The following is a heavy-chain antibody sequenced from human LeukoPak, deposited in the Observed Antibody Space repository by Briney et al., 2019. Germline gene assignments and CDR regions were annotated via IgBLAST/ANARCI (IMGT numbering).Heavy chain of an antibody. CDR2: ISGSGGST. Sequence: GGSLRLSCAASGFTFSSYAMSWVRQAPGKGLEWVSAISGSGGSTYYADSVKGRFTISRGNSKNTLYLQMNSLRAEDTAVYYCAKGDIVVVPAAIGYAFDIWGQGTMVTVSS. CDR1: GFTFSSYA. CDR3: AKGDIVVVPAAIGYAFDI. D-gene: IGHD2-2*02. J-gene: IGHJ3*02. V-gene: IGHV3-23*01.